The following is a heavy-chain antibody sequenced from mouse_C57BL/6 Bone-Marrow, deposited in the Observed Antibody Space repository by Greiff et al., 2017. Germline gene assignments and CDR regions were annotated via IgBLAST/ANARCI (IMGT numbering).Heavy chain of an antibody. CDR3: ASPLYYGSLDYAMDY. D-gene: IGHD1-1*01. Sequence: VQRVESGAELMKPGASVKLSCKATGYTFTGYWIEWVKQRPGHGLEWIGEILPGSGSTNYNEKFKCKATFTADTSSNTAYMQLSSLTTEDSAIYYCASPLYYGSLDYAMDYWGQGTSVTVSS. CDR2: ILPGSGST. V-gene: IGHV1-9*01. J-gene: IGHJ4*01. CDR1: GYTFTGYW.